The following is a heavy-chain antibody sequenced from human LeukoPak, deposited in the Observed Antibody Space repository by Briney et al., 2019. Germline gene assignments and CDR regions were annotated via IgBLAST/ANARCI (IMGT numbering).Heavy chain of an antibody. CDR2: ISSSGSTI. J-gene: IGHJ4*02. CDR1: XXTXXXYY. CDR3: AKDCDIVATYFDY. Sequence: XXTXXXYYMXWIRQAPGKGLEWVSYISSSGSTIYYADSVKGRFTISRDNSKNTLYLQMNSLRAEDTAVYYCAKDCDIVATYFDYWGQGTLVTVSS. D-gene: IGHD5-12*01. V-gene: IGHV3-11*01.